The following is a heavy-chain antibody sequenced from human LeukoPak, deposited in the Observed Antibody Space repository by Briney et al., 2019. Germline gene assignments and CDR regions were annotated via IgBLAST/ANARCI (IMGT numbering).Heavy chain of an antibody. CDR3: AKDSHYDILTGYYNVLDY. CDR2: ISYDGSNK. D-gene: IGHD3-9*01. CDR1: GFTFSSYG. J-gene: IGHJ4*02. V-gene: IGHV3-30*18. Sequence: PGGSLRLSCAASGFTFSSYGMHWVRQAPGKGLEWVAVISYDGSNKYYADSVKGRFTISRDNSKNTLYLQMNSLRAEDTAVYYCAKDSHYDILTGYYNVLDYWGQGTLVTVSS.